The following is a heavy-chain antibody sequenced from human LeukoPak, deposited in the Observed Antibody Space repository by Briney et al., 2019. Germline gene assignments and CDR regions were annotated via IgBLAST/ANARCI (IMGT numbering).Heavy chain of an antibody. CDR2: IYYSGST. Sequence: SETLSHTCTVSGGSISSSSYYWGWIRQPPGKGLEWIGSIYYSGSTYYNPSLKSRVTISVDTSKNQFSLKLSSVTAADTAVYYCARVYDSSGYTIGPWGQGTLVTVSS. CDR1: GGSISSSSYY. V-gene: IGHV4-39*01. CDR3: ARVYDSSGYTIGP. J-gene: IGHJ5*02. D-gene: IGHD3-22*01.